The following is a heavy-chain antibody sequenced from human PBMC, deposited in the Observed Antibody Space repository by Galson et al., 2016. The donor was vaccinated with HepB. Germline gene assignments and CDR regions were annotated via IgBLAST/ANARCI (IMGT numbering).Heavy chain of an antibody. CDR2: ISAFNGNT. CDR1: GYTFISYG. Sequence: SVKVSCKASGYTFISYGISWVRQAPGQGLEWMGWISAFNGNTNYTQKLQGRVTMTTDTSTSTAYMELRSLRSDDTAVYYCAREGSGSYFVWVVDAFDIWGQGTMVTVSS. D-gene: IGHD1-26*01. CDR3: AREGSGSYFVWVVDAFDI. V-gene: IGHV1-18*01. J-gene: IGHJ3*02.